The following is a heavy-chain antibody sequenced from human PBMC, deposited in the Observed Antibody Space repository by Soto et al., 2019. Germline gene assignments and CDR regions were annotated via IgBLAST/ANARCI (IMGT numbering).Heavy chain of an antibody. CDR3: AKKHDYSTPEYYYYGMDV. D-gene: IGHD4-4*01. Sequence: GGSLRLSCAASGFTFSSYAMSWVRQAPGKGLEWVSAISGSGGSTYYADSVKGRFTISRDNSKNTLYLQMNSLRAEDTAVYYCAKKHDYSTPEYYYYGMDVWGQGTTVTVSS. CDR1: GFTFSSYA. V-gene: IGHV3-23*01. J-gene: IGHJ6*02. CDR2: ISGSGGST.